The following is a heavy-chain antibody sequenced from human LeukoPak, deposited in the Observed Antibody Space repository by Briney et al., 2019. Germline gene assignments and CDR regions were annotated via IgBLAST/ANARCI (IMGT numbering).Heavy chain of an antibody. CDR3: ARDPGPNLMVAINYFDY. V-gene: IGHV1-8*01. J-gene: IGHJ4*02. D-gene: IGHD5-12*01. Sequence: ASVKVSCKASGYTFTSYDINWVRQATGQGLEWTGWMNPNSGNTGYAQKFQGRVTMTRNTSISTAYMELSRLRSDDTAVYYCARDPGPNLMVAINYFDYWGQGTLVTVSS. CDR1: GYTFTSYD. CDR2: MNPNSGNT.